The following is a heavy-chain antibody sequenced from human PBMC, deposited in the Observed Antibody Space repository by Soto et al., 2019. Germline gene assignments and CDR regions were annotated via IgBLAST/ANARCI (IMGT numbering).Heavy chain of an antibody. J-gene: IGHJ6*02. CDR3: ARDQSFDRTYYYGIDV. CDR2: ISPFNGNT. D-gene: IGHD3-16*01. CDR1: GYPFTHYG. V-gene: IGHV1-18*01. Sequence: QVQLVQSGAEVKKPGASVRVSCKSSGYPFTHYGITWIRQARGQGLEWMGWISPFNGNTNYGQTLQGRVTLTTETSTSTVYMELGSLRSDDTAVYYCARDQSFDRTYYYGIDVWGQGTTVTVSS.